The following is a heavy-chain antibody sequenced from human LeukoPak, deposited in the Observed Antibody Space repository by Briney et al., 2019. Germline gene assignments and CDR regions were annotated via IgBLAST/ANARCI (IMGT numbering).Heavy chain of an antibody. CDR2: IYYSGST. D-gene: IGHD3-9*01. J-gene: IGHJ4*02. Sequence: PSETLSLTCTVSSSSISSYYWSWIRQPPGKGLEWIGYIYYSGSTNYNPSLKSRVTISVDTSKNQFSLKLSSVTAADTAVYYCARVGYFDWYVDYWGQGTLVTVSS. CDR3: ARVGYFDWYVDY. CDR1: SSSISSYY. V-gene: IGHV4-59*01.